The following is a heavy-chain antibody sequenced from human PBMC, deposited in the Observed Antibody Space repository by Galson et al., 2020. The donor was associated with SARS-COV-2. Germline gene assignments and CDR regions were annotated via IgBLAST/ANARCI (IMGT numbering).Heavy chain of an antibody. CDR2: FDPEDGET. V-gene: IGHV1-24*01. D-gene: IGHD3-10*01. Sequence: ASVKVSCKVSGYTLTELSMHWVRQAPGKGLAWMGGFDPEDGETIYAQKFQGRVTMTEDTSTDTAYMELSSLRSEDTAVYYCATAPPLTITMVRANWFDPWGQGTLVTVSS. CDR1: GYTLTELS. J-gene: IGHJ5*02. CDR3: ATAPPLTITMVRANWFDP.